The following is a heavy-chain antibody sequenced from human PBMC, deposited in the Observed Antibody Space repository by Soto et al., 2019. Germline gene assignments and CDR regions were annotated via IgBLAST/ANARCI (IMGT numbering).Heavy chain of an antibody. Sequence: RWSRQHAGNGLQWIGRIYTSGSTNYNPCLKSRVTMSVETSKSQFSLKLSSVTAADTVVYYCARDGDN. CDR2: IYTSGST. J-gene: IGHJ5*01. V-gene: IGHV4-4*07. CDR3: ARDGDN.